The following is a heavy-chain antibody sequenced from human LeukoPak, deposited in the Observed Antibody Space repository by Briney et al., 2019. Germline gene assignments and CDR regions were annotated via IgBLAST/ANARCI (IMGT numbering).Heavy chain of an antibody. J-gene: IGHJ5*02. Sequence: SVKVSCKASGGTFSSYAISWVRQAPGQGLEWMARIIPIFGIANYAQKFQGRVTITADKSTSTAYMELSSLRSEDTAVYYCARDFEDGDYVGPRWFDPWGQGTLVTVSS. V-gene: IGHV1-69*04. D-gene: IGHD4-17*01. CDR1: GGTFSSYA. CDR2: IIPIFGIA. CDR3: ARDFEDGDYVGPRWFDP.